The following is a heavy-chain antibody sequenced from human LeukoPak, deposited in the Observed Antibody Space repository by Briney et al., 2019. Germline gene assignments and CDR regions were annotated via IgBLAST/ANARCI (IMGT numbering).Heavy chain of an antibody. Sequence: GGSLRLSCAASGFTFTTYYMTWVRQAPGKGLEWVAHINEDGTEKYSLDSVKGRFTISRDNAKKSLYLQMSNLRAEDTAVCYCARDGGGNWGQGTLVTVSS. CDR3: ARDGGGN. V-gene: IGHV3-7*01. CDR1: GFTFTTYY. J-gene: IGHJ4*02. CDR2: INEDGTEK. D-gene: IGHD3-16*01.